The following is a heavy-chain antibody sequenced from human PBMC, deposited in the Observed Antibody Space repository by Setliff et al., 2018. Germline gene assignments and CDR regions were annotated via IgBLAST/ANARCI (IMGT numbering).Heavy chain of an antibody. CDR2: MNPNSGNT. CDR3: ARGTAAGTHYYYGMDV. J-gene: IGHJ6*02. V-gene: IGHV1-8*01. D-gene: IGHD6-13*01. Sequence: ASVKVSCKASGYTFTSYDINWVRQATGQGLEWMGRMNPNSGNTGYAQKFQGRVTMTRNTSISTAYMELSSLRSEDTAVYYCARGTAAGTHYYYGMDVWGQGTTVTV. CDR1: GYTFTSYD.